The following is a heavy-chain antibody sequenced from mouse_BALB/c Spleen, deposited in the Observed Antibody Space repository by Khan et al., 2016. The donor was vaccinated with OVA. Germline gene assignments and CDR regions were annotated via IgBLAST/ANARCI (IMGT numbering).Heavy chain of an antibody. J-gene: IGHJ2*01. CDR2: INPHIGET. CDR1: GYSFTGYF. CDR3: ARIYRSDFDY. Sequence: VQLQQSGPELVKPGASVKISCKASGYSFTGYFMNWVMQSPGKSLEWIGRINPHIGETFYNQKFKGKATLTVDESSSAAYMELRSLASEASAVYYCARIYRSDFDYWGQGTTVTVSS. D-gene: IGHD1-1*01. V-gene: IGHV1-20*02.